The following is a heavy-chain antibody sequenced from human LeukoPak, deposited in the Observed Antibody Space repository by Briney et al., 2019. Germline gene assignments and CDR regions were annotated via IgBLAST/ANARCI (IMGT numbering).Heavy chain of an antibody. Sequence: SVMVCSMLSGCSVRDDYRHWGRQAHEQGHEWMAWINPKNGGTTYAPKFQGRVTLTRDTSISTFNMELKRLTYKATDVSYCDRDGGGDFWSRDYYMDVWGKGTTVTVS. J-gene: IGHJ6*03. CDR3: DRDGGGDFWSRDYYMDV. V-gene: IGHV1-2*02. D-gene: IGHD3-3*01. CDR2: INPKNGGT. CDR1: GCSVRDDY.